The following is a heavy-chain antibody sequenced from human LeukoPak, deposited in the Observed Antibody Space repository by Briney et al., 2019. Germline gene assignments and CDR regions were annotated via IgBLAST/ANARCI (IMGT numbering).Heavy chain of an antibody. CDR2: ISWNNENI. CDR3: AKEPNKYSGYDYFDY. Sequence: PGRSLRLSCAASGFTFDDYTMHWVRKAPGKGLEWVASISWNNENIHYADSVKGRFTISRDNAKNSLYLQMNSLRVEDTALYYCAKEPNKYSGYDYFDYWGQGTLVTVSS. D-gene: IGHD5-12*01. V-gene: IGHV3-9*01. J-gene: IGHJ4*02. CDR1: GFTFDDYT.